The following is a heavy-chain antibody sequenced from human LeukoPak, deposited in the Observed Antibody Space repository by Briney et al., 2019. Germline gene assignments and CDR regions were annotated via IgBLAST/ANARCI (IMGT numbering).Heavy chain of an antibody. D-gene: IGHD3-10*01. Sequence: SETVSLTCAVYGGSFSGYYWSWIRQPPGKGLEWIGEINHSGSTNYNPSLESRVTISVDTSKNQFSLKLSSVTAADTAVYYCARGWVRDIYESGSYYANWFDPRGQGTLVTVSS. V-gene: IGHV4-34*01. CDR2: INHSGST. CDR3: ARGWVRDIYESGSYYANWFDP. CDR1: GGSFSGYY. J-gene: IGHJ5*02.